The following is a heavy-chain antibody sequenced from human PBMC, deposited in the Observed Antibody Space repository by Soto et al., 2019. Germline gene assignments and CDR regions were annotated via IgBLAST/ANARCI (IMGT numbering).Heavy chain of an antibody. V-gene: IGHV3-30*18. Sequence: PGGSLRLSCAASGFTFSSYGMHWVRQAPGKGLEWVAVISYDGSNKYYADSVKGRFTISRDNSKNTLYLQMNSLRAEDTAVYYCAKDGSDYDILTGYYSDYYYYGMDVRGQGTTVTVSS. D-gene: IGHD3-9*01. CDR2: ISYDGSNK. J-gene: IGHJ6*02. CDR1: GFTFSSYG. CDR3: AKDGSDYDILTGYYSDYYYYGMDV.